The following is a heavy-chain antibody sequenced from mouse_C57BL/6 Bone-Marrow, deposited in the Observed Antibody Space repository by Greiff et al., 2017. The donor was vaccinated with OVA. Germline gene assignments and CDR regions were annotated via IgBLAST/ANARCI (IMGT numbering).Heavy chain of an antibody. CDR1: GFTFSSYG. V-gene: IGHV5-6*01. CDR2: ISSGGSYT. D-gene: IGHD1-1*01. CDR3: ARHGDYGSFFDY. Sequence: EVQLVESGGDLVKPGGSLKLSCAASGFTFSSYGMSWVRQTPDKRLEWVATISSGGSYTYYPDSVKGRFTLSRDNATNTLYLQMSSLKSEDTAMYYCARHGDYGSFFDYWGQGTTLTVSS. J-gene: IGHJ2*01.